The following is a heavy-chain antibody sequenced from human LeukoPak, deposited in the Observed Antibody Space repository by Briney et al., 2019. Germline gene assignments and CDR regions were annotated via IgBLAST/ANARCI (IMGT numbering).Heavy chain of an antibody. CDR2: IKSKTDGGTT. CDR3: ARGGTPEAVIDAFDI. Sequence: PGGSLRLSCAASGFTFSNAWMSWVRQAPGKGLEWVGRIKSKTDGGTTDYAAPVKGRFTISRNDSKNTLYLQMNSLRAEDTAVYYCARGGTPEAVIDAFDIWGQGTMVTVSS. CDR1: GFTFSNAW. D-gene: IGHD1-7*01. J-gene: IGHJ3*02. V-gene: IGHV3-15*01.